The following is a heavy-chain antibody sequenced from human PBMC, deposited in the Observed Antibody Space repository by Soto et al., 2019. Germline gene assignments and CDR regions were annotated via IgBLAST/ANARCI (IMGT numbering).Heavy chain of an antibody. CDR3: ARVSCSSASCSGLDY. D-gene: IGHD2-2*01. CDR1: GGTFSSYA. Sequence: ASVKVSCKASGGTFSSYAISWVRQAPGQGLEWMGGIIPIFGTANYAQKFQGRVTITADDSTSTAYMELSSLRSEDTAVYYCARVSCSSASCSGLDYWGQGTLVTVSS. J-gene: IGHJ4*02. CDR2: IIPIFGTA. V-gene: IGHV1-69*13.